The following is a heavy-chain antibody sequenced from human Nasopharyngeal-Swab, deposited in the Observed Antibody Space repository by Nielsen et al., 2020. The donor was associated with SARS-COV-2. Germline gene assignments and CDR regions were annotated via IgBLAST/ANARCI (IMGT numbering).Heavy chain of an antibody. Sequence: GGSLRLSCAVSGFTFSDHWIHWVRQVPGKGLVWVSRINIDGSRTGYADSVKGRFTISRDNAKNSLYLQMNSLTAEDTAVYYCARERGGGYGDYWGQGTLVTVSS. D-gene: IGHD5-12*01. CDR1: GFTFSDHW. V-gene: IGHV3-74*01. CDR2: INIDGSRT. CDR3: ARERGGGYGDY. J-gene: IGHJ4*02.